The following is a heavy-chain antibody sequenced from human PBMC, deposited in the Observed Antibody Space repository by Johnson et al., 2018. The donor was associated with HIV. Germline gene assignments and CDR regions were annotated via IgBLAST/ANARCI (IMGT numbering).Heavy chain of an antibody. J-gene: IGHJ3*02. CDR1: GFTFSSYG. CDR3: TRGGGHSSSDHDAFDI. CDR2: IWYDGSNE. D-gene: IGHD6-6*01. V-gene: IGHV3-33*08. Sequence: QVQLVESGGGVVQPGRSLRLSCAASGFTFSSYGTHWVRQAPGKGLEWVAGIWYDGSNEYYADSVKGRFSISRDNSKNTRYLQMNSRRVEDTAVYYCTRGGGHSSSDHDAFDIWGQGTMVTVSS.